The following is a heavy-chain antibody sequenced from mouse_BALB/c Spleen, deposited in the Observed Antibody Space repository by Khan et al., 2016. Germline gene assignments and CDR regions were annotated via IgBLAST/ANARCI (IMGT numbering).Heavy chain of an antibody. D-gene: IGHD2-1*01. J-gene: IGHJ4*01. CDR1: GFNIKDTY. CDR3: ARDGNYGCYAMDY. CDR2: IDPANGNT. Sequence: VQLKESGAELVKPGASVKLSCTASGFNIKDTYIQWIKQRPEQGLEWIGRIDPANGNTKYDPKLQGKATITAATSSNTAYLQLNSLTSEDTAVYYCARDGNYGCYAMDYWDQGTSVTFSS. V-gene: IGHV14-3*02.